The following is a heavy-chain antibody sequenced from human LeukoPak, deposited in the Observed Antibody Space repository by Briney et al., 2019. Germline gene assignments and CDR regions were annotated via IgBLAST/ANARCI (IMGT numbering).Heavy chain of an antibody. D-gene: IGHD2-15*01. V-gene: IGHV3-30-3*01. CDR1: GFTFSSYA. J-gene: IGHJ6*02. CDR2: ISYDGSNK. Sequence: GGSLRLSCAASGFTFSSYAMHWVRQAPGKGLEWVAVISYDGSNKYYADSAKGRFTISRDNSKNTLYLQMNSLRAEDTAVYYCAKDQRDVVVAGEDVWGQGTTVTVSS. CDR3: AKDQRDVVVAGEDV.